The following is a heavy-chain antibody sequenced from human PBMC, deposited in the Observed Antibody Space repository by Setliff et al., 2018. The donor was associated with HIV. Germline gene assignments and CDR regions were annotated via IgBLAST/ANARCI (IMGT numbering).Heavy chain of an antibody. CDR2: LYYNGRT. J-gene: IGHJ5*02. D-gene: IGHD2-15*01. CDR1: GDSVNSGSYF. V-gene: IGHV4-39*01. Sequence: SETLSLTCTVSGDSVNSGSYFWAWIRQPPGKGLEYIGTLYYNGRTQYNASLKSRVTISVDTSKNQFSLKLNSVTAADTAVYYCGRHHDSDFSGDPDWFDPWGQGILVTVSS. CDR3: GRHHDSDFSGDPDWFDP.